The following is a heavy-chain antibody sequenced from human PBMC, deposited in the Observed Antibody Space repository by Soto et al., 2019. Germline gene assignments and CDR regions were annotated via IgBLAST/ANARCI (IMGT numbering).Heavy chain of an antibody. V-gene: IGHV1-18*01. Sequence: QVQLVQSGAEVKKPGASVKVSCKASGYTFTSYAIIWVRQAPGQGLEWMGWISAYNGNTNYAQKLQGRVTMTTDASTAPAYLELRSLRSDDTAVYYCGRAVPPAGYWCQGSLVSVSS. J-gene: IGHJ4*02. CDR2: ISAYNGNT. CDR1: GYTFTSYA. CDR3: GRAVPPAGY.